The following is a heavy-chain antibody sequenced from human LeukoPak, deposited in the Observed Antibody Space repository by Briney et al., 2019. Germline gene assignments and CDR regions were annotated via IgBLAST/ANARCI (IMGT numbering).Heavy chain of an antibody. CDR1: GYTFTGYY. Sequence: ASVKVSCKASGYTFTGYYMHWVRQAPGQGLEWMGWINPNSGGTNYAQKFQGWVTMTRDTSISTAYMELSRLRSDDTAVYYCARGQGRYYYDSSGYYPDYWGQGTLVTVSS. CDR3: ARGQGRYYYDSSGYYPDY. D-gene: IGHD3-22*01. V-gene: IGHV1-2*04. CDR2: INPNSGGT. J-gene: IGHJ4*02.